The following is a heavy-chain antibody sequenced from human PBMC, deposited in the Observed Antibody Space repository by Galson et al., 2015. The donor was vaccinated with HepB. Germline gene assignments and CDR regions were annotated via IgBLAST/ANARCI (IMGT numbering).Heavy chain of an antibody. Sequence: SVKVSCKVSEYTLTELSMHWVRQTPGKGLEWMGGFDREDGETIYAQKFQGRVTMTEDTSTDTTYMELSSLRPEDTAVYYCATMGYSTSWGSFDIWGQGTTVTVSS. D-gene: IGHD3-16*01. V-gene: IGHV1-24*01. CDR2: FDREDGET. CDR1: EYTLTELS. J-gene: IGHJ3*02. CDR3: ATMGYSTSWGSFDI.